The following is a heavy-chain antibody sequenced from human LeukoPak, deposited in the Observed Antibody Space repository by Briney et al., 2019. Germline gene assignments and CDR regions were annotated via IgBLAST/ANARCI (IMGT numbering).Heavy chain of an antibody. Sequence: GGSLRLSCAASGFDFSSHSMHWIRQAPGKGLEWVSSISSSGSYKYYADSLKGRLTISRDNAKNTLYLQMNSLRAEDTAVYYCARRHPNSGSNDYWGQGTLVTVSS. J-gene: IGHJ4*02. CDR1: GFDFSSHS. D-gene: IGHD1-26*01. CDR3: ARRHPNSGSNDY. CDR2: ISSSGSYK. V-gene: IGHV3-21*01.